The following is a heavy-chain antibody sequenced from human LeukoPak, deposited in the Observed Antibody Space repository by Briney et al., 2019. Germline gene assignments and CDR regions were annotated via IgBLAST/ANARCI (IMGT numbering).Heavy chain of an antibody. CDR3: ARAPIDSSGYRFDP. CDR2: IYYSGST. V-gene: IGHV4-30-4*01. D-gene: IGHD3-22*01. J-gene: IGHJ5*02. CDR1: GGSISSGDYY. Sequence: SETLSLTCTVSGGSISSGDYYWSWIRQPPGKGLEWIGYIYYSGSTYYNPSLKSRVTISVDTSKNQFSPKLSSVTAADTAVYYCARAPIDSSGYRFDPWGQGTLVTVSS.